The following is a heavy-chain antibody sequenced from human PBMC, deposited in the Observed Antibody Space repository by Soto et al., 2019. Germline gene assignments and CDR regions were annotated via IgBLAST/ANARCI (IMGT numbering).Heavy chain of an antibody. D-gene: IGHD2-2*01. J-gene: IGHJ4*02. Sequence: ASVKVSCKASGYTFTSYGISWVRQAPVQGLEWMGWISAYNGNTNYAQKLQGRVTMTTDTSTSTAYMELRSLRSDDTAVYYCARDWGIVVVPAAIFDYWGQGTLVTVSS. CDR1: GYTFTSYG. V-gene: IGHV1-18*01. CDR3: ARDWGIVVVPAAIFDY. CDR2: ISAYNGNT.